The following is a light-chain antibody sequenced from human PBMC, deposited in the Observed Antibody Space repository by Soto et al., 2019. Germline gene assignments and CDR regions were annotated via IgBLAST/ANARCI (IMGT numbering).Light chain of an antibody. CDR2: DAP. Sequence: DIQMTQSPSTLSASVGDRVTITCRASQSINSWLAWYQQKPGKAPELLIYDAPSLQSGVPSRFSGSGSGTQFTLTISSLQPDDFASYYCQQYNRDSTFGQGTKLEIK. V-gene: IGKV1-5*01. CDR3: QQYNRDST. CDR1: QSINSW. J-gene: IGKJ2*01.